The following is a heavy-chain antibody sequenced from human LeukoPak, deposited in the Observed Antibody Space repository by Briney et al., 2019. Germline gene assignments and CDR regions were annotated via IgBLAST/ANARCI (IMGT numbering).Heavy chain of an antibody. CDR1: GGTFSSYA. CDR3: ARGFSRSDIAALPIYYYYMDV. V-gene: IGHV1-69*05. D-gene: IGHD6-6*01. J-gene: IGHJ6*03. CDR2: IFPIFGTA. Sequence: ASVKVSCKASGGTFSSYAISWVRQAPGQGLEWMGGIFPIFGTANYAQKFQGRVTITTDESTSTAYMELSSLRSEDTAVYYCARGFSRSDIAALPIYYYYMDVWGKGTTVTLSS.